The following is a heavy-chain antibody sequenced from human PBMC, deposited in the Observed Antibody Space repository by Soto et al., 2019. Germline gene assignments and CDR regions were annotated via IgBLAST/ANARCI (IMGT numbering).Heavy chain of an antibody. V-gene: IGHV4-59*11. CDR1: GGSISSHY. D-gene: IGHD1-26*01. J-gene: IGHJ4*02. CDR3: ARTQSYSGTYWGGFVD. Sequence: QVQLQESGPGLVKTWETLALTCSVSGGSISSHYWSWIRQPPGKGLEWIGYVYYSWSTNYNPSLQSRVTISLDASKNQFSLILSSVTAADTAVYYCARTQSYSGTYWGGFVDWGQGTLVTVSS. CDR2: VYYSWST.